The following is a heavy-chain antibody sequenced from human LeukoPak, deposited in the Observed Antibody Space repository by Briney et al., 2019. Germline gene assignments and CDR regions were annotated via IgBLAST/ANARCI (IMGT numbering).Heavy chain of an antibody. V-gene: IGHV3-7*01. Sequence: GGSLRLSCAASGFTFSSYWMSWVRQAPGKGLEWVANIKQDGSEKYYVDSVKGRFTISRDNAKNSLYLQMNSLRAEDTAVYYCASIYCSSTSCYSADYWGQGTLVTVSS. CDR1: GFTFSSYW. D-gene: IGHD2-2*01. CDR3: ASIYCSSTSCYSADY. J-gene: IGHJ4*02. CDR2: IKQDGSEK.